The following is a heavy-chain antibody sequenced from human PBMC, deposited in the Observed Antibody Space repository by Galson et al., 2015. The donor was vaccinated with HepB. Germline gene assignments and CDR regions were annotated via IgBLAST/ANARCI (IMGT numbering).Heavy chain of an antibody. CDR1: GYTFTGYY. CDR2: INPNSGAT. CDR3: ARAEKLLPDY. V-gene: IGHV1-2*06. J-gene: IGHJ4*02. D-gene: IGHD2-21*01. Sequence: SVKVSCKASGYTFTGYYMHWVRQAPGQGLEWVGRINPNSGATNYAQKFQGRVTMTRDTSISTGYMQLSRLRLDDTAVYYCARAEKLLPDYWCQGTLVTFSS.